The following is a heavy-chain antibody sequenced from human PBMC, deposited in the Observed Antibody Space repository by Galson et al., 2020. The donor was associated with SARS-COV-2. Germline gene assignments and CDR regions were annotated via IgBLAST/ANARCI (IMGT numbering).Heavy chain of an antibody. V-gene: IGHV3-30-3*01. CDR3: ARDGDYYDSSGYYYAPRYYYGMDV. J-gene: IGHJ6*02. CDR2: ISYDGSNK. D-gene: IGHD3-22*01. Sequence: TGGSLRLSCAASGFTFSSYAMHWVRQAPGKGLEWVAVISYDGSNKYYADSVKGRFTISRDNSKNTLYLQMNSLRAEDTAVYYCARDGDYYDSSGYYYAPRYYYGMDVWGQWTTFTVSS. CDR1: GFTFSSYA.